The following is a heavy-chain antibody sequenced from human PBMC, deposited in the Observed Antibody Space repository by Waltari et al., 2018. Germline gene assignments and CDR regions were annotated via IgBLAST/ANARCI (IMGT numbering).Heavy chain of an antibody. CDR3: ARAVVVITPPLDAFDI. CDR1: GYSISSGYY. J-gene: IGHJ3*02. D-gene: IGHD3-22*01. V-gene: IGHV4-38-2*01. CDR2: IYHSGST. Sequence: QVQLQESGPGLVKPSETLSLICAVSGYSISSGYYWGWIRQPPGKGLEWIGSIYHSGSTYYNPSLKSRVTISVDTSKNQFSLKLSSVTAADTAVYYCARAVVVITPPLDAFDIWGQGTMVTVSS.